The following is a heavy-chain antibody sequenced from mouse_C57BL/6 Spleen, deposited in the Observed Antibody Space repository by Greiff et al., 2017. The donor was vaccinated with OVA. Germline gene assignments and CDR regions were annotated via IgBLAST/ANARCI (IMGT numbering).Heavy chain of an antibody. Sequence: EVQLQQSGPELVKPGASVKISCKASGYTFTDYYMNWVKQSHGKSLEWIGDINPNNGGTSYNQKFKGKATLTVDKYSSTAYMELRSLTSEDSAVYYCARTADYYGSSYWYFDVWGTGTTVTVSS. D-gene: IGHD1-1*01. V-gene: IGHV1-26*01. CDR1: GYTFTDYY. CDR2: INPNNGGT. CDR3: ARTADYYGSSYWYFDV. J-gene: IGHJ1*03.